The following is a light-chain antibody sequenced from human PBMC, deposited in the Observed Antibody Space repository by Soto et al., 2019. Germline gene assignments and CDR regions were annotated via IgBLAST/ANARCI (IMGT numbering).Light chain of an antibody. J-gene: IGKJ3*01. CDR3: QQYYSTPRT. CDR2: WAS. Sequence: DIVMTQSPDSLAVSLGERATINCKSSQSVLYSSINKNYLAWYQQKPGQPPKLLIYWASTRESGVPDRFSGSGSGTDFTLTISSLQAEDVAVYYCQQYYSTPRTFGPGTKVDIK. V-gene: IGKV4-1*01. CDR1: QSVLYSSINKNY.